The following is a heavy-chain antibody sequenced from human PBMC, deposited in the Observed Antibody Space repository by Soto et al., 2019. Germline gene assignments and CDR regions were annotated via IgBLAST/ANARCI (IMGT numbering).Heavy chain of an antibody. J-gene: IGHJ4*02. CDR1: GFTFSSYG. V-gene: IGHV3-30*18. CDR3: AKSRTSGSYFYFFDY. CDR2: ISYDGSNK. Sequence: QVQLVESGGGVVQPGRSLRLSCAASGFTFSSYGMHWVRQAPGKGLEWVAVISYDGSNKNYADSVKGRFTISRDNSNNTLYLQMNSLRAEDTAVYYCAKSRTSGSYFYFFDYRGQGTQVTVSS. D-gene: IGHD1-26*01.